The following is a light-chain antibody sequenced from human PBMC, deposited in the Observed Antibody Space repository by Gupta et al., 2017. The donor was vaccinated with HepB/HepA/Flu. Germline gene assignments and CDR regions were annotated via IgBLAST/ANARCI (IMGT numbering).Light chain of an antibody. Sequence: QLALTPPASVSGPPGQSIPISCTGTSSDVGAYNYVSWYQQHPDKAPKVIIFDVSNRPSGVSNRFSGSKSGNTASLTISGLQAEDEADYYCNSYTSSSTVIFGGGTKLTVL. CDR2: DVS. CDR3: NSYTSSSTVI. CDR1: SSDVGAYNY. J-gene: IGLJ2*01. V-gene: IGLV2-14*03.